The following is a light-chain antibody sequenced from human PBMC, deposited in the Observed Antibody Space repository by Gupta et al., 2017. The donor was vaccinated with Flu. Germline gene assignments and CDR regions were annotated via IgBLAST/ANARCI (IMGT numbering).Light chain of an antibody. V-gene: IGLV2-14*01. J-gene: IGLJ1*01. CDR2: DVS. CDR3: SSYTSTNTLYV. Sequence: QSALTQPASVSGSPGQSITISCTGTSSDVGGSNYVSWYQQHPGKAPKLMIYDVSNRPSGVSSRFSGSKSGNTASLTISGLEAEDESDYYCSSYTSTNTLYVFGTGTKVTVL. CDR1: SSDVGGSNY.